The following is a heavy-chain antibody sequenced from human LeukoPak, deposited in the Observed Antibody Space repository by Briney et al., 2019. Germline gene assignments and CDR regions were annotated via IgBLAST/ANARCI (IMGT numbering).Heavy chain of an antibody. V-gene: IGHV4-34*01. D-gene: IGHD3-22*01. CDR3: ARQKDNSGYFFR. Sequence: PSETLSLTCAVYGGSFSGYYWSWIRQPPGKGLEWIGEINHSGSTNYNPSLKSRVTISVDTSKNQFSLKLSSVTAADTAVYYCARQKDNSGYFFRWGQGTLVTVSS. CDR1: GGSFSGYY. CDR2: INHSGST. J-gene: IGHJ4*02.